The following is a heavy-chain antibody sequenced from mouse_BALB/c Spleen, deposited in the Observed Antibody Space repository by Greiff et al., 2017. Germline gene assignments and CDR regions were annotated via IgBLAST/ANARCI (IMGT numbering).Heavy chain of an antibody. CDR2: IWSGGST. CDR3: ARTFDGNYGGYYAMDY. J-gene: IGHJ4*01. CDR1: GFSLTSYG. Sequence: VMLVESGPGLVQPSQSLSITCTVSGFSLTSYGVHWVRQSPGKGLEWLGVIWSGGSTDYNAAFISRLSISKDNSKSQVFFKMNSLQANDTAIYYCARTFDGNYGGYYAMDYWGQGTSVTVSS. V-gene: IGHV2-2*02. D-gene: IGHD2-1*01.